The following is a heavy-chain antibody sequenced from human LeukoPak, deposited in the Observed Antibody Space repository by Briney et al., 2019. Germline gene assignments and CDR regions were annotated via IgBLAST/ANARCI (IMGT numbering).Heavy chain of an antibody. CDR2: ISYDGSNK. Sequence: GGSLRLSCAASGFTFSSYGMHWVRQAPGKGLEWVAVISYDGSNKYYADSVKGRFTISRDNSKNTLYLQMNSLRAEDTAVYYCAKGPSAIVPRSYNWLDPWGQGTLVTVSS. D-gene: IGHD1-26*01. J-gene: IGHJ5*02. V-gene: IGHV3-30*18. CDR3: AKGPSAIVPRSYNWLDP. CDR1: GFTFSSYG.